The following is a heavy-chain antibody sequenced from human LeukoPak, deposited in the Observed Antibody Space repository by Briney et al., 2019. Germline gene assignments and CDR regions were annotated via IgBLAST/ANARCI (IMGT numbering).Heavy chain of an antibody. CDR1: GFTFTSYG. CDR2: ISAYNGNT. D-gene: IGHD5-12*01. J-gene: IGHJ4*02. V-gene: IGHV1-18*01. Sequence: GGSLRLSCAASGFTFTSYGISWVRQAPGQGLEWMGWISAYNGNTNYAQKLQGRVTMTTDTSTSTAYMELRSLRSDDTAVYYCARGSGYDENDYWGQGTLVTVSS. CDR3: ARGSGYDENDY.